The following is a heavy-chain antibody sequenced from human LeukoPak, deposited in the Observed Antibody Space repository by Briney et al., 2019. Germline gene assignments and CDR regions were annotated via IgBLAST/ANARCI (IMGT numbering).Heavy chain of an antibody. J-gene: IGHJ4*02. CDR2: IYPGDSDT. CDR3: ARRGSGSESFYSLDY. D-gene: IGHD3-10*01. Sequence: GESLKISCKGSGYSFISQWIGWVRQMPGKGLEWMGIIYPGDSDTRYSPSLQGQVTISADKSISTTYLQWSSLKASDTAMYYCARRGSGSESFYSLDYWGQGTLVTVSS. V-gene: IGHV5-51*01. CDR1: GYSFISQW.